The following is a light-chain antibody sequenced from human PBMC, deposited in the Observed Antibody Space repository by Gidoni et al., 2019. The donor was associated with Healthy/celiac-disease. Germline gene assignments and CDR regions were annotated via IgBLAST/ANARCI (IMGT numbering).Light chain of an antibody. CDR2: GAS. CDR3: QQYNNWPPYT. V-gene: IGKV3-15*01. J-gene: IGKJ2*01. CDR1: QSVSSN. Sequence: EVVMTQSPATLSVTPGERATLSCRASQSVSSNLAWDQQKPCQAPRLLIYGASTRATGIPARFIGSGSGTEFTLTISSLQSEDFAVYYCQQYNNWPPYTFXXXTKLEIK.